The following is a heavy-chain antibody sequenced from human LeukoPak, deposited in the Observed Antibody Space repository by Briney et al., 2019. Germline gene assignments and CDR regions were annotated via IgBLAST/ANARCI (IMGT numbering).Heavy chain of an antibody. CDR2: MNPNSGNT. CDR1: GYTFTSYD. J-gene: IGHJ4*02. CDR3: ARVDLTYYDSSGSQRDY. D-gene: IGHD3-22*01. V-gene: IGHV1-8*01. Sequence: ALVKVSCKASGYTFTSYDINWVRQTTGQGLEWMGWMNPNSGNTGYAQKFQGRVTMTRNTSISTAYMELSSLRSEDTAVYYCARVDLTYYDSSGSQRDYWGQGTLVTVSS.